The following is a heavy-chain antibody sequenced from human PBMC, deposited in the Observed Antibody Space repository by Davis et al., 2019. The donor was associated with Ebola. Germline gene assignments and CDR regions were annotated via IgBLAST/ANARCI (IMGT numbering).Heavy chain of an antibody. V-gene: IGHV4-59*12. CDR3: AREGWTTRGAFDI. Sequence: MPSETLSLTCTVSGGSISSYYWSWIRQPPGKGLEWIGYIYYSGSTNYNPSLKSRVTISVDKSKNQFSLKLSSVTAADTAVYYCAREGWTTRGAFDIWGQGTMVTVSS. D-gene: IGHD3/OR15-3a*01. CDR1: GGSISSYY. CDR2: IYYSGST. J-gene: IGHJ3*02.